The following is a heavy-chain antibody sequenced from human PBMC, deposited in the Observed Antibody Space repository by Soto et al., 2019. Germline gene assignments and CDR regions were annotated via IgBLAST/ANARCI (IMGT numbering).Heavy chain of an antibody. CDR2: IKSKTDGGTT. D-gene: IGHD1-1*01. Sequence: GGSLRLSCAASGFTFSNAWMNWVRQAPGKGLEGGGRIKSKTDGGTTEYAAPVKGRFTISRDDSKNTLFLQMNSLKTEDTAIYYCTTYCSWKRLYHYGVDFWGQGTTVTVSS. CDR1: GFTFSNAW. CDR3: TTYCSWKRLYHYGVDF. J-gene: IGHJ6*02. V-gene: IGHV3-15*07.